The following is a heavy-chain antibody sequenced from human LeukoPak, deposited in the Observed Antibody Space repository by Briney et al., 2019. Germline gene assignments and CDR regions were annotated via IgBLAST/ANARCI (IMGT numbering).Heavy chain of an antibody. V-gene: IGHV3-48*01. CDR2: ISSSSSTI. Sequence: GGSLRLSCAASGFTFSSYSMNWVRQAPGKGLEWVSYISSSSSTIYYADSVKGRFTISGDNAKNSLYLQMNSLRAEDTAVYYCASERPDYIDYWGQGTLVTVSS. CDR1: GFTFSSYS. CDR3: ASERPDYIDY. J-gene: IGHJ4*02.